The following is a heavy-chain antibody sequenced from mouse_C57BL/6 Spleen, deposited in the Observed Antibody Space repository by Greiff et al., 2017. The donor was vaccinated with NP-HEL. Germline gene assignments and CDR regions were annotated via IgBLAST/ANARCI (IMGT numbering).Heavy chain of an antibody. CDR1: GFTFSDYG. V-gene: IGHV5-17*01. D-gene: IGHD3-2*02. J-gene: IGHJ4*01. CDR2: ISSGSSTL. CDR3: AREQLRLHYYWAMDY. Sequence: DVKLVESGGGLVKPGGSLKLSCAASGFTFSDYGMHWVRQAPEKGLEWVAYISSGSSTLYYADTVQGRFTISRDNAKNTLFLQMTSLRSEDTAMYCCAREQLRLHYYWAMDYWGQGTSVTVSS.